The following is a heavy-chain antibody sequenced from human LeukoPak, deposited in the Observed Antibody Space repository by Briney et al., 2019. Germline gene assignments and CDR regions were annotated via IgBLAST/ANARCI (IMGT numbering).Heavy chain of an antibody. V-gene: IGHV4-39*07. J-gene: IGHJ3*02. CDR3: ASANWNDGLGDYAFDI. Sequence: SETLSLTCTVSGGSISSSSYYWGWIRQPPGKGLEWIGSIYYSGSTYYNPSLKSRVTISVDTSKNQFSLKLSSVTAADTAVYYCASANWNDGLGDYAFDIWGQGTMVTDSS. CDR2: IYYSGST. CDR1: GGSISSSSYY. D-gene: IGHD1-1*01.